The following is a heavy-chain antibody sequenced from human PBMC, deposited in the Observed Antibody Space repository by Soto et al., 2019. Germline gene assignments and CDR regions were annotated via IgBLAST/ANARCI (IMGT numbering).Heavy chain of an antibody. D-gene: IGHD4-17*01. Sequence: GASVKVSCKASGYTFTSYGISWVRQAPGQGLEWMGWISAYNGNTNYAQKLQGRVTMTTDTSTSTAYMELRSLRSDDTAVYYCARGSLGGLRSWWFDPWGPGTLVTVSS. CDR1: GYTFTSYG. J-gene: IGHJ5*02. CDR2: ISAYNGNT. CDR3: ARGSLGGLRSWWFDP. V-gene: IGHV1-18*01.